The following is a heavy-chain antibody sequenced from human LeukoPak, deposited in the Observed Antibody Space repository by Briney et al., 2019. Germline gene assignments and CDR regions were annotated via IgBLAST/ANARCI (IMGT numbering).Heavy chain of an antibody. D-gene: IGHD2-2*01. Sequence: PGGSLRLSCAASGFTFSSYVMSWVRQAPGRGLEWVSDLSGSGGSTYYADSVKGRFTISRDNSKNTLYLQMNSLRAEDTAVYYCNKYRGLFDYWGQGTLVTVSS. CDR3: NKYRGLFDY. V-gene: IGHV3-23*01. CDR2: LSGSGGST. J-gene: IGHJ4*02. CDR1: GFTFSSYV.